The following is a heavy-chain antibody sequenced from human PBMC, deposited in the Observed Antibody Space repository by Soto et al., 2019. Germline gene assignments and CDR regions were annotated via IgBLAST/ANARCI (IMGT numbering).Heavy chain of an antibody. CDR3: ARGQLVWYGDLTPYYRDMDV. CDR1: GGSFDDFY. Sequence: QVHLQQWGAGLLRPSETLSLTCAFYGGSFDDFYWSWVRQSPGKGLEWIGEITHDGGTNYSPSLASRISITADTSKNQFSLPLKSVTAADTGLYYCARGQLVWYGDLTPYYRDMDVWGQGTTVTVSS. CDR2: ITHDGGT. D-gene: IGHD3-10*01. V-gene: IGHV4-34*02. J-gene: IGHJ6*02.